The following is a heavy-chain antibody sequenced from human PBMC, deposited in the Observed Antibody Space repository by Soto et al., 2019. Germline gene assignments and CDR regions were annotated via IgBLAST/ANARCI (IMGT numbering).Heavy chain of an antibody. V-gene: IGHV2-5*02. J-gene: IGHJ4*02. CDR3: SHVYGGYDNFDY. CDR1: GFSLSTSGVG. Sequence: QITLKESGPPLVKPTQTLTLTCTFSGFSLSTSGVGVGWIRQPPGKALEWLALFYWDEDKRYSPSLKSRLTITKDTSKNQVVLTMTNMDPVDTATYYCSHVYGGYDNFDYWGQGTLVTVSS. CDR2: FYWDEDK. D-gene: IGHD5-12*01.